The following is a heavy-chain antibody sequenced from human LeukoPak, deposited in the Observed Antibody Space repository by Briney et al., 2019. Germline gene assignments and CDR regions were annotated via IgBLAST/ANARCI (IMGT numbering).Heavy chain of an antibody. Sequence: GGSLRLSCAASGFTFSSYAMSWVRQAPGKGLEWVSAISGSGGSTYYADSVKGRFTTSRDNSKNTLYLQMNSLRAEDTAVYYCAKRTDSSGHNGLAWGQGTLVTVPS. V-gene: IGHV3-23*01. CDR3: AKRTDSSGHNGLA. J-gene: IGHJ4*02. CDR1: GFTFSSYA. D-gene: IGHD3-22*01. CDR2: ISGSGGST.